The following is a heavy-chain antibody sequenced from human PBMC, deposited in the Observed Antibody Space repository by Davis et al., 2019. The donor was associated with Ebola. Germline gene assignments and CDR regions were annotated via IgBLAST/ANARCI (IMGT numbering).Heavy chain of an antibody. V-gene: IGHV3-23*01. J-gene: IGHJ3*02. CDR3: AKDTSNIWFDI. D-gene: IGHD1-26*01. Sequence: GGSLRLSCAFSGFSASLYSMNWVRRAPGKGLEWVSTHGTSGDTYYADSVKGRFTISRDNSKNTLYLQMNGLRVEDTAIYYCAKDTSNIWFDIWGQGTNVTVSS. CDR2: HGTSGDT. CDR1: GFSASLYS.